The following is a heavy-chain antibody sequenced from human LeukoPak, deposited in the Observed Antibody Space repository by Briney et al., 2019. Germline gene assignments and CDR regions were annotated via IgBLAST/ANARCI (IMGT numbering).Heavy chain of an antibody. Sequence: PSETLSLTCTVSGXSIMVAAYSWSWIRQPPGKGLEWIGYIYHSGRTYYNPSLKSRVTISLDRSKNQFSLQLSSVTAADTAVYFCARGYGDNSGAFDIWGQGTLVTVSS. CDR3: ARGYGDNSGAFDI. J-gene: IGHJ3*02. CDR1: GXSIMVAAYS. V-gene: IGHV4-30-2*01. CDR2: IYHSGRT. D-gene: IGHD4-23*01.